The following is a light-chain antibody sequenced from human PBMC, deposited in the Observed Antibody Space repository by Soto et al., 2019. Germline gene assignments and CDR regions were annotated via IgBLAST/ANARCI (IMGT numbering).Light chain of an antibody. CDR3: QQRHMWPIT. J-gene: IGKJ5*01. CDR1: PSFRGL. V-gene: IGKV3-11*01. Sequence: EVVLTQSPVPLSLSPGGRATLSCRASPSFRGLLAWYQPKPGQAPRLLISDAYNRAPGIPPRFSGSGSGTDFTLTSSSLEPEDSAVYDCQQRHMWPITFGQGTRLEIK. CDR2: DAY.